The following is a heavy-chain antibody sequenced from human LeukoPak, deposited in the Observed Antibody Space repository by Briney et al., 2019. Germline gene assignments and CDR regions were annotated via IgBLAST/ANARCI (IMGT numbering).Heavy chain of an antibody. CDR3: ARIRRSRYDSSGVPGWFDP. D-gene: IGHD3-22*01. Sequence: ASVKVSCKASVYTFTSYGISWVRQAPGQGLEWMGWISAYNGNTNYAQKLQGRVTMTTDTSTSTAYMELRSLRSDDTAVYYCARIRRSRYDSSGVPGWFDPWGQGTLVTVSS. CDR2: ISAYNGNT. J-gene: IGHJ5*02. V-gene: IGHV1-18*01. CDR1: VYTFTSYG.